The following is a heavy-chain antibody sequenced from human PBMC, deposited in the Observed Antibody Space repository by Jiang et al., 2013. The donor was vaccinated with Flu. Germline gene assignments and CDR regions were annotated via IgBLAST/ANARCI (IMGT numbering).Heavy chain of an antibody. CDR3: ARGDDFWPS. CDR1: GGSIMAYY. V-gene: IGHV4-59*01. D-gene: IGHD3/OR15-3a*01. Sequence: LLKPSETLSLTCTVSGGSIMAYYWSWIRQSPGKGLEWIGYIYYGGSRIYNPSLESRVTMSADTLRNQFSLKLTSVTAADTAVYYCARGDDFWPSWGQGTQVIVSS. CDR2: IYYGGSR. J-gene: IGHJ5*02.